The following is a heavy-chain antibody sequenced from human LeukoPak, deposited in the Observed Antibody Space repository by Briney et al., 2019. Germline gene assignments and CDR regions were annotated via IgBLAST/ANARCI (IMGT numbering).Heavy chain of an antibody. V-gene: IGHV6-1*01. J-gene: IGHJ4*02. CDR2: TYYRSKWYN. Sequence: SQTLSLTCAISGDSVSSNSAAWNWIRQSPSRGLEWLGRTYYRSKWYNDYAVSVKRRITINPDTSKNQFSLQLNSVTAADTAVYYCASGPLGYDFRSGYYFYWGQGTLVTVSS. CDR3: ASGPLGYDFRSGYYFY. D-gene: IGHD3-3*01. CDR1: GDSVSSNSAA.